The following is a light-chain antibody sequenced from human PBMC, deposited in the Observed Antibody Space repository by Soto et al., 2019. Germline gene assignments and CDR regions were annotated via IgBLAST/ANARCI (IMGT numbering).Light chain of an antibody. Sequence: QSALTQPASVTGSPGQSITISCTGTSSDVGGYNYVSWYQQHPGKAPKLMIYEVSNRPSGVSNRFSGSKSGNTASLTISGLQAEDEGDYSCSSYTSSSTVVFGGGTNLTVL. CDR3: SSYTSSSTVV. CDR1: SSDVGGYNY. CDR2: EVS. V-gene: IGLV2-14*01. J-gene: IGLJ2*01.